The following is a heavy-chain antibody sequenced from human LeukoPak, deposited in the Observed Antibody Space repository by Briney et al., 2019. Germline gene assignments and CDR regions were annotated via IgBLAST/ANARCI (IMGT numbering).Heavy chain of an antibody. CDR3: ARNGEEFDL. CDR2: INQDGSEK. D-gene: IGHD4-17*01. J-gene: IGHJ4*02. V-gene: IGHV3-7*04. Sequence: GGSLRLSCAASGFTFASNWMSWVRQAPGEGLEWVANINQDGSEKYYVDSVKGRFTISRDNAKNSLYLQMNSLRAEDRAVYYCARNGEEFDLWGQGTLVTVSS. CDR1: GFTFASNW.